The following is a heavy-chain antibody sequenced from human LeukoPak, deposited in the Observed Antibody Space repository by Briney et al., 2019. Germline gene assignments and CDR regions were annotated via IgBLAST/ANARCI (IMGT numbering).Heavy chain of an antibody. CDR3: ASRNYYDSSDYHFDY. V-gene: IGHV1-18*01. CDR2: ISAYNGNT. J-gene: IGHJ4*02. Sequence: ASVKVSCKASGYTFTSYGISWVRQAPGQGLEWMGWISAYNGNTNYAQKLQGRVTMTTDTSTSTAYMELRSLKSEDTAVYYCASRNYYDSSDYHFDYWGQGTLVTVSS. D-gene: IGHD3-22*01. CDR1: GYTFTSYG.